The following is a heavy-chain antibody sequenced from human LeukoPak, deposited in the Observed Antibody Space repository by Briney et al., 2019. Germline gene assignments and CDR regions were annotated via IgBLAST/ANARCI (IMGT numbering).Heavy chain of an antibody. V-gene: IGHV1-8*03. CDR2: MNPNSGNT. D-gene: IGHD4-23*01. J-gene: IGHJ5*02. CDR3: ARDYGGNSGWFDP. CDR1: GYIFTTYG. Sequence: ASVRLSCTASGYIFTTYGISWFRQALGQGLESMGWMNPNSGNTGYAQKFQGRVTITRNTSISTAYMELSSLRSEDTAVYYCARDYGGNSGWFDPWGQGTLVTVSS.